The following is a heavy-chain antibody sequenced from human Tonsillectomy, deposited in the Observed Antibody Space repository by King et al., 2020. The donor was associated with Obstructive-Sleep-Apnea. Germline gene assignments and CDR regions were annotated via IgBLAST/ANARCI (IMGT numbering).Heavy chain of an antibody. J-gene: IGHJ3*02. CDR3: AKAVVVAASYAFDI. D-gene: IGHD2-15*01. V-gene: IGHV3-9*01. Sequence: VQLVESGGGLVQPGRSLRLSCAASGFTFDDYAMHWVRQAPGKGLEWVSGISWNSGSIGYADSVKGRFTISRDNAKNSLYLQMNSLRAEDTALYYCAKAVVVAASYAFDIWGQGTMVTVSS. CDR1: GFTFDDYA. CDR2: ISWNSGSI.